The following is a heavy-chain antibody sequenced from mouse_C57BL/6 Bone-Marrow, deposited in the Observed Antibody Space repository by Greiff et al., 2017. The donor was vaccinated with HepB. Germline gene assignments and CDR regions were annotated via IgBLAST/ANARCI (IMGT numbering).Heavy chain of an antibody. CDR1: GFTFSSYA. D-gene: IGHD2-4*01. CDR2: ISSGGDYI. J-gene: IGHJ4*01. V-gene: IGHV5-9-1*02. Sequence: EVQGVESGEGLVKPGGSLKLSCAASGFTFSSYAMSWVRQTPEKRLEWVAYISSGGDYIYYADTVKGRFTISRDNARNTLYLQMSSLKSEDTAMYYCTRADYDEGAYAMDYWGQGTSVTVSS. CDR3: TRADYDEGAYAMDY.